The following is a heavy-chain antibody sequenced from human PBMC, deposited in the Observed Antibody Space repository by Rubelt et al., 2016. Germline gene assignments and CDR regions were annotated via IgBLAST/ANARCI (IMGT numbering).Heavy chain of an antibody. CDR3: ARATTYYDILTGYRVDGFDI. CDR2: IYSGGST. D-gene: IGHD3-9*01. V-gene: IGHV3-66*01. CDR1: GFTVSSNY. Sequence: EVQLVESGGGLVQPGGSLRLSCAASGFTVSSNYMSWVRQAPGKGLEWVSVIYSGGSTYHADSVKGRFTISRDNSKNTLYLQMNSLRAEDTAVYYCARATTYYDILTGYRVDGFDIWGQGTMVSVSS. J-gene: IGHJ3*02.